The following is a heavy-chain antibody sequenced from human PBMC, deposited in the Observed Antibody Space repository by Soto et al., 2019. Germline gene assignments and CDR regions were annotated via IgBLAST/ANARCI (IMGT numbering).Heavy chain of an antibody. J-gene: IGHJ4*02. D-gene: IGHD3-22*01. V-gene: IGHV3-64D*06. CDR3: AIRASYYDSSGDFDD. Sequence: GGSLRLSCSASGFPFSNYAMHWVRQTPRKGLEYVSALSHNGIKYYADSVRGRFTISRDNSKNTLYLQMSSLRADDTAVYYCAIRASYYDSSGDFDDWGQGTLGTSPQ. CDR2: LSHNGIK. CDR1: GFPFSNYA.